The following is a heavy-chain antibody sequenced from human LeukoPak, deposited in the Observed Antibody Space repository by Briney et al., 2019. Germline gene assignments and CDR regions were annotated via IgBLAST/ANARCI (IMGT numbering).Heavy chain of an antibody. CDR2: IYYSGST. CDR1: GASISSSSYY. Sequence: KPSETLSLTCTVSGASISSSSYYWGWIRQPPGKGLEWIGSIYYSGSTYYNPSLKSRVTISLDTSKNQSSLRLMSATAADTAVYYCARQGPRGATTFFDYWGQGTLVTVSS. V-gene: IGHV4-39*01. CDR3: ARQGPRGATTFFDY. D-gene: IGHD1-26*01. J-gene: IGHJ4*02.